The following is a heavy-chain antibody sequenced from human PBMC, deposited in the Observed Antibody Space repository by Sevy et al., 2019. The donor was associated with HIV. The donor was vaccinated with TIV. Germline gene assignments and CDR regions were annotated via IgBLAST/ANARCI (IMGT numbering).Heavy chain of an antibody. CDR2: IKEDGSEK. CDR1: GFTFSRYW. V-gene: IGHV3-7*03. J-gene: IGHJ3*02. D-gene: IGHD3-10*01. Sequence: GGSLRLSCTASGFTFSRYWMSWVRQAPGKGLEWVANIKEDGSEKNYVDSVKGRFTISRDNADDSLCLQMSSLRAEDTAVYYCASLFTGSGTYDNIAFDTWGQGTMVTVSS. CDR3: ASLFTGSGTYDNIAFDT.